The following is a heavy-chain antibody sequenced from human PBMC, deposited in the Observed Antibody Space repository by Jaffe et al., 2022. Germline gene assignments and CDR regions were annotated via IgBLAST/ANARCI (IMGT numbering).Heavy chain of an antibody. J-gene: IGHJ6*03. D-gene: IGHD6-19*01. V-gene: IGHV4-59*01. Sequence: QVQLQESGPGLVKPSETLSLTCTVSGGSISSYYWSWIRQPPGKGLEWIGYIYYSGSTNYNPSLKSRVTISVDTSKNQFSLKLSSVTAADTAVYYCARGDGRYSSGWYPLRDYYYYMDVWGKGTTVTVSS. CDR2: IYYSGST. CDR3: ARGDGRYSSGWYPLRDYYYYMDV. CDR1: GGSISSYY.